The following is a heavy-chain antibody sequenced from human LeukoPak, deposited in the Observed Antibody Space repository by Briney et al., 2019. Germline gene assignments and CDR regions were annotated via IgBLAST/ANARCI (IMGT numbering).Heavy chain of an antibody. D-gene: IGHD6-13*01. CDR2: IKSKTDGGTT. CDR3: TSSGYSSSWYGFDY. CDR1: GFTFSNAW. Sequence: GGSLRLSCAASGFTFSNAWMSWVRQAPGKGLEWVGRIKSKTDGGTTDYTAPVKGRFTISRDDSKNTLYLQMNSLKTEDTAVYYCTSSGYSSSWYGFDYWGQGTLVTVSS. V-gene: IGHV3-15*01. J-gene: IGHJ4*02.